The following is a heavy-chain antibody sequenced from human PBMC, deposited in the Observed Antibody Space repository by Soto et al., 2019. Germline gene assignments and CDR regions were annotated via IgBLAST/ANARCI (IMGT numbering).Heavy chain of an antibody. J-gene: IGHJ4*02. Sequence: TLSLTCAVYGGSFSGYYWSWIRQPPGKGLEWIGEINHSGSTNYNPSLKSRVTISVDTSKNQFSLKLSSVTAADTAVYYCARDDSSGKALDYWGQGTLVTVSS. CDR1: GGSFSGYY. D-gene: IGHD3-22*01. CDR3: ARDDSSGKALDY. CDR2: INHSGST. V-gene: IGHV4-34*01.